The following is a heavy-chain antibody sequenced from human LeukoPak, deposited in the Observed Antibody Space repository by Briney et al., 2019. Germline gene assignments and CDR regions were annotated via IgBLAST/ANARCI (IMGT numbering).Heavy chain of an antibody. D-gene: IGHD3-22*01. CDR3: GGQYYYESSGYYSS. V-gene: IGHV1-3*01. CDR2: INAGNGNT. CDR1: GYTFTSYA. Sequence: ASVKVSCKASGYTFTSYAMHWVRQTPGQRLEWMGWINAGNGNTKYSQKFQGRVTITRDTSASTAYMELSSLRSEDTAVYYCGGQYYYESSGYYSSWGQGTLVTVSS. J-gene: IGHJ5*02.